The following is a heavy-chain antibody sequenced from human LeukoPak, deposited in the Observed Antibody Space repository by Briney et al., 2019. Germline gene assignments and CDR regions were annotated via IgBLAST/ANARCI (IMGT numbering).Heavy chain of an antibody. CDR2: IYYSGST. CDR3: ARNRRYYDTRGYYYYYYMDV. V-gene: IGHV4-59*12. J-gene: IGHJ6*03. CDR1: GGSISSYY. Sequence: TPSETLSLTCTVSGGSISSYYWSWIRQPPGKGLEWIGYIYYSGSTNYNPSLKSRVTISVDTSKNQFSLKLSSVTAADTAVYYCARNRRYYDTRGYYYYYYMDVWGKGTTVTISS. D-gene: IGHD3-22*01.